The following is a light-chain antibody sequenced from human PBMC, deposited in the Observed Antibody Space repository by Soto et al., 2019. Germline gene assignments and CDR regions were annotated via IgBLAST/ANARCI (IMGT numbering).Light chain of an antibody. CDR3: HQFGSSPPRT. Sequence: VMTQSPGTLSLSPRERATLSCRSSQSVTSSSLAWYQQKSGQAPRLLIYDTSRRATGIPDRFSDSGSGTEFTLTISRLDPDDFAVYYCHQFGSSPPRTFGQGTKVEIK. CDR1: QSVTSSS. CDR2: DTS. V-gene: IGKV3-20*01. J-gene: IGKJ1*01.